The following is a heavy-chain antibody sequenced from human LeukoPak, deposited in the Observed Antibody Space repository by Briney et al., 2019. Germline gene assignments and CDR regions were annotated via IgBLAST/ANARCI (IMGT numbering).Heavy chain of an antibody. Sequence: PSETLSLTCTVSGGSISSSSYYWGWIRQPPGKGLEWIGSIYYSGSTYYNPPLKSRVTISVDTSKNQFSLKLSSVTAADTAVYYCARHFWAARTFDYWGQGTLVTVSS. CDR1: GGSISSSSYY. CDR3: ARHFWAARTFDY. J-gene: IGHJ4*02. V-gene: IGHV4-39*01. D-gene: IGHD6-6*01. CDR2: IYYSGST.